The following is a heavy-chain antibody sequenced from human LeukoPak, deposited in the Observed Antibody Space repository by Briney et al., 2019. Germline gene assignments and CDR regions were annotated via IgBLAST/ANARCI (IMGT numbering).Heavy chain of an antibody. V-gene: IGHV1-69*04. CDR2: IIPILGIA. D-gene: IGHD6-13*01. CDR1: GYTFTSYA. CDR3: ARAQGAAAGPDY. J-gene: IGHJ4*02. Sequence: SVTVSCKASGYTFTSYAMNWVRQAPGQGLEWMGRIIPILGIANYAQKFQGRVTITADKSTSTAYMELSSLRSEDTAVYCCARAQGAAAGPDYWGQGTLVTVSS.